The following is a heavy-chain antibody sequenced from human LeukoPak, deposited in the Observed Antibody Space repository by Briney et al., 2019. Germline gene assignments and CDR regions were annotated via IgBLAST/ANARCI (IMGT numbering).Heavy chain of an antibody. CDR2: ISYDGSNK. CDR3: ARDYYGSGSYSGLDY. D-gene: IGHD3-10*01. J-gene: IGHJ4*02. CDR1: GFTFSSYA. V-gene: IGHV3-30-3*01. Sequence: QPGRSLRLSCAASGFTFSSYAMHWVRQAPGKGLEWVAVISYDGSNKYYADSVKGRFTISRDNSKNTLYLQMNGLRAEDAAVYYCARDYYGSGSYSGLDYWGQGTLVTVSS.